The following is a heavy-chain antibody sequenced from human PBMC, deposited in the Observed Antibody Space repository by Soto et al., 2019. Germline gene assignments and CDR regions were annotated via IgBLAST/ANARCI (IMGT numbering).Heavy chain of an antibody. CDR2: ISGSGGST. D-gene: IGHD2-2*01. V-gene: IGHV3-23*01. CDR3: AKDSFRYCSSTSCYSGFDY. Sequence: GSLRLSCAASGFTFSSYAMSWVRQAPGKGLEWVSAISGSGGSTYYADSVKGRFTISRDNSKNTLYLQMNSLRAEDTAVYYCAKDSFRYCSSTSCYSGFDYWGQGTLVTVSS. CDR1: GFTFSSYA. J-gene: IGHJ4*02.